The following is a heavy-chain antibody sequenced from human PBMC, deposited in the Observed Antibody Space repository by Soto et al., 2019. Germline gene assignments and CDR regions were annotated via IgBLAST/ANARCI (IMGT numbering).Heavy chain of an antibody. J-gene: IGHJ4*02. CDR1: GYTFSGHY. D-gene: IGHD6-13*01. V-gene: IGHV1-2*02. CDR2: INPKSGGT. CDR3: ARGLYSSPAYFFDS. Sequence: QVQLVQSGAEVRKPGASVKVSCNVTGYTFSGHYLHWVRQAPGQGLEWMGWINPKSGGTNYAQKFQDRVTMTADTSVSAASMELTSLRSDDTAVFYCARGLYSSPAYFFDSWGQGTLVTVSS.